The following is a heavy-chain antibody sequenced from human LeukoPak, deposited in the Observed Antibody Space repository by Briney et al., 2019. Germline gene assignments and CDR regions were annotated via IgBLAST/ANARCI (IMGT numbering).Heavy chain of an antibody. CDR3: ASGVVPAAPYYFDY. Sequence: PSETLSLTCAVFGGSFSGYYWSWIRQPPGKGLEWIGEINHSGSTNYNPSLKSRVTISVDTSKNQFSLKLSSVTAADTAVYYCASGVVPAAPYYFDYWGQGTLVTVSS. D-gene: IGHD2-2*01. CDR1: GGSFSGYY. CDR2: INHSGST. J-gene: IGHJ4*02. V-gene: IGHV4-34*01.